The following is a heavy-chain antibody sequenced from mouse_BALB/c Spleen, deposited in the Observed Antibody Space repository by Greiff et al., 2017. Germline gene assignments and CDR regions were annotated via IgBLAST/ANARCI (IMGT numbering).Heavy chain of an antibody. CDR2: ISSGGSYT. D-gene: IGHD2-3*01. V-gene: IGHV5-6*01. Sequence: EVQGVESGGDLVKPGGSLKLSCAASGFTFSSYGMSWVRQTPDKRLEWVATISSGGSYTYYPDSVKGRFTISRDNAKNTLYLQMSSLKSEDTAMYYCARRDYDGYPAWFAYWGQGTLVTVSA. CDR1: GFTFSSYG. CDR3: ARRDYDGYPAWFAY. J-gene: IGHJ3*01.